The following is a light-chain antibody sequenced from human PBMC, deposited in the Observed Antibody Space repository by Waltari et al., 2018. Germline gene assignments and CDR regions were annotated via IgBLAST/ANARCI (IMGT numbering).Light chain of an antibody. CDR3: YSTDFSGHDRV. V-gene: IGLV3-10*01. J-gene: IGLJ3*02. Sequence: SYELTQPPSVSVSPGQTARTTCSGDALSNTYAYWYQQKSGQAPVLVIYEDIKRPTGIPERFSGSSSGTTATLTISGAHVDDEADYYCYSTDFSGHDRVFGGGTKLTIL. CDR1: ALSNTY. CDR2: EDI.